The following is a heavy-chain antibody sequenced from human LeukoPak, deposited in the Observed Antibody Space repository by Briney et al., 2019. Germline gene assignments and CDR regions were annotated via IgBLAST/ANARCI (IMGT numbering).Heavy chain of an antibody. V-gene: IGHV3-53*01. J-gene: IGHJ4*02. D-gene: IGHD3-22*01. CDR1: GFSVDGNY. CDR3: ALTYYFDRRGYSYFDY. CDR2: IFSGDST. Sequence: GGSLRLSCEVSGFSVDGNYMTWVRQVPGRGLEWVALIFSGDSTDYPDSMKGRFTISRDKSKNTLHLQMDSLRPEDTAMYYCALTYYFDRRGYSYFDYWGQGARVTVSS.